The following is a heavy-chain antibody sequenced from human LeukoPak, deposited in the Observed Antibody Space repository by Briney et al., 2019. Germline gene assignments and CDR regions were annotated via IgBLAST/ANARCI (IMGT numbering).Heavy chain of an antibody. D-gene: IGHD3-22*01. CDR1: GSTLSSHA. CDR2: VSGSGGSA. Sequence: GGSLRLSCAVSGSTLSSHAMSWVRQAPGKGLEWVSAVSGSGGSAYYADSVKGRFTIYRDNSKRTLYLQMSSLRAEDTAVYYCAKGSNYDSNGYFDNWGQGTLVAVSS. J-gene: IGHJ4*02. CDR3: AKGSNYDSNGYFDN. V-gene: IGHV3-23*01.